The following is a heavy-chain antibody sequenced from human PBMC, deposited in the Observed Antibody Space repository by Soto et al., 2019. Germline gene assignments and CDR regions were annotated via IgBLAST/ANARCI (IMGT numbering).Heavy chain of an antibody. V-gene: IGHV3-21*01. CDR2: ISSSSSYI. Sequence: GGSLRLSCAASGFTFSSYSMNWVRQAPGKGLEWVSSISSSSSYIYYADSVKGRFTISRDNAKNSLYLQMNSLRAEDTAVYYCARDAFVAARPVGSAFDIWGQGTMVTVSS. CDR3: ARDAFVAARPVGSAFDI. J-gene: IGHJ3*02. D-gene: IGHD6-6*01. CDR1: GFTFSSYS.